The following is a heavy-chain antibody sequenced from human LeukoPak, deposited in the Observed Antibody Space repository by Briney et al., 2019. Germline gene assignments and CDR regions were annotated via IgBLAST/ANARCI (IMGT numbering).Heavy chain of an antibody. V-gene: IGHV4-59*08. J-gene: IGHJ4*02. Sequence: SETLSLTCTVSAGSVSGYYWTWIRQPPGKGLEWIGYVNYIRSTNYNPSLKSRLTISLDRSKNQFSLKLTSVTAADTAVYYCARNRFFDNWHRGTDYWGQGALVTVSS. D-gene: IGHD1-1*01. CDR3: ARNRFFDNWHRGTDY. CDR2: VNYIRST. CDR1: AGSVSGYY.